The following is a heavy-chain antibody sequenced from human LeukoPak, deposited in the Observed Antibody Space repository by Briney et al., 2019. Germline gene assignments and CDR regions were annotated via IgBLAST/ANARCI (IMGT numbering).Heavy chain of an antibody. Sequence: GASVKVSCKASGGTFSSYAISWVRQAPGQGLEWMGRIIPILGIANYAQKFQGRVTITADKSTSTAYMELSSLRSEDTAVYYCARDGGWLNRGYSYGSKFGSSDYWGQGTLVTVSS. J-gene: IGHJ4*02. CDR3: ARDGGWLNRGYSYGSKFGSSDY. D-gene: IGHD5-18*01. CDR1: GGTFSSYA. V-gene: IGHV1-69*04. CDR2: IIPILGIA.